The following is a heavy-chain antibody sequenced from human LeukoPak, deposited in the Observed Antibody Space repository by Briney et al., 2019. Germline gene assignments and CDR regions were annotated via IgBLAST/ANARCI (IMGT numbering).Heavy chain of an antibody. J-gene: IGHJ4*02. CDR3: ARDEGVTVATITLHY. CDR1: GFTFSTYS. V-gene: IGHV3-21*06. CDR2: ISSSSSYI. D-gene: IGHD5-24*01. Sequence: GGSLRLSCAASGFTFSTYSMNWVRQAPGKGLEWVSSISSSSSYIFYADSVKGRFTISRDNAKNSLYLQMNSLRPEDTAVYYCARDEGVTVATITLHYWGQGTLVTVSS.